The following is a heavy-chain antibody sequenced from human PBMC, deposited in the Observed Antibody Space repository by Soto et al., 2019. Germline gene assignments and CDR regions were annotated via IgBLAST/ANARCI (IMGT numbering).Heavy chain of an antibody. D-gene: IGHD2-15*01. J-gene: IGHJ3*02. CDR1: GGTFSSYA. V-gene: IGHV1-69*06. Sequence: QVQLVQSGAEVKKPGSSVKVSCKASGGTFSSYAISWVRQAPGQGLEWMGGIIPIFGTANYAQKFQGRVTITADKSPSTAYMELSSLRSDDTAVYYCARGWILSGSGVFDAFAIWGQGTMVTVSS. CDR3: ARGWILSGSGVFDAFAI. CDR2: IIPIFGTA.